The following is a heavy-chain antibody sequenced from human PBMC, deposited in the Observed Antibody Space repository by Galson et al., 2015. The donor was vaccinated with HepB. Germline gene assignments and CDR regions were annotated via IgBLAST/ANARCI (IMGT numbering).Heavy chain of an antibody. J-gene: IGHJ3*02. V-gene: IGHV1-69*13. CDR2: IIPIFGTA. CDR3: ARDRGAGGDYVGSAFDI. CDR1: GGTFSSYA. D-gene: IGHD4-17*01. Sequence: SVKVSCKASGGTFSSYAISWVRQAPGQGLEWMGGIIPIFGTANYAQKFQGRVTITADESTSTAYMELSSLRSEDTAVYYCARDRGAGGDYVGSAFDIWGQGTMVTVSS.